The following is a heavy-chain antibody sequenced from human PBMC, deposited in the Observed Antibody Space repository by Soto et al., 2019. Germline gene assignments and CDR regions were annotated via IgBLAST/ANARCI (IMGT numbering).Heavy chain of an antibody. D-gene: IGHD3-22*01. CDR1: GFTFSSYA. CDR3: AKGSDYYDSRDFDY. Sequence: EVQLLEPGGGLEKPGGSLRFSLEAPGFTFSSYAMGWVRQVPGKGLEWVSVISGSGGSTYYADSVKGRFTISRDNSKNTLYLQMNSLRAEDTAVYYCAKGSDYYDSRDFDYWGQGTLVTVSS. V-gene: IGHV3-23*01. CDR2: ISGSGGST. J-gene: IGHJ4*02.